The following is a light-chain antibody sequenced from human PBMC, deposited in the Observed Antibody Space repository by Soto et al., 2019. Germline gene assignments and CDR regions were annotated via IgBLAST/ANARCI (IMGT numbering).Light chain of an antibody. Sequence: DIQMTQSPSSLSASLGDRVTITCRASQNIDNYLNWYQHKPGKAPKLLIYATSTLQSGVPSRFSGSGSGTDFTLTISSLQPEDFATYYCQQSYSTPPTFGQGTRLEIK. CDR2: ATS. CDR1: QNIDNY. J-gene: IGKJ5*01. CDR3: QQSYSTPPT. V-gene: IGKV1-39*01.